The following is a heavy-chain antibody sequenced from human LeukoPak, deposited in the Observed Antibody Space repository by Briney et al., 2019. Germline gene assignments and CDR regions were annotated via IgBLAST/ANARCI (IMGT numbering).Heavy chain of an antibody. CDR3: ASSYGSGSWSRVHYGMDV. V-gene: IGHV1-8*01. Sequence: ASVKVSCKASGYTFTSYDINWVRQATGQGLEWMGWMNPNSGNTGYAQKFQGRVTMTRNTPISTAYMELSSLRSEDTAVYYCASSYGSGSWSRVHYGMDVWGQGTTVTVSS. J-gene: IGHJ6*02. D-gene: IGHD3-10*01. CDR1: GYTFTSYD. CDR2: MNPNSGNT.